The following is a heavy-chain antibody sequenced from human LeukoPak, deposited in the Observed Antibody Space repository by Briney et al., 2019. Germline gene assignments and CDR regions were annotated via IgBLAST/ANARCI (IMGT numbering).Heavy chain of an antibody. V-gene: IGHV3-20*04. CDR2: INWNGGST. J-gene: IGHJ4*02. D-gene: IGHD3-10*01. Sequence: GGSLRLSCAASGFTFDDYGMNWVRQAPGKGLEWVAGINWNGGSTGYADSVKGRFTISRDNAKNSLYLQMNSLRAEDTALYYSARERYGSGNFDYWGQGTLVTVSS. CDR1: GFTFDDYG. CDR3: ARERYGSGNFDY.